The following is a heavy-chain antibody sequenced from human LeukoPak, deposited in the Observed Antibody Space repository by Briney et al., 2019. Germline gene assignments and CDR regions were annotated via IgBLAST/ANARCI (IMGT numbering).Heavy chain of an antibody. CDR2: IYYSGST. V-gene: IGHV4-39*01. CDR1: GGSIISSSYY. Sequence: SESLSLTCTVSGGSIISSSYYWGWIRQPPGKGLEWIGCIYYSGSTYYNPSLKSRVTISVDTSKNQFSLKLSSVTAADTAVYYCARHWGIRGYYDSSGPKGWFDPWGQGTLVTVSS. J-gene: IGHJ5*02. D-gene: IGHD3-22*01. CDR3: ARHWGIRGYYDSSGPKGWFDP.